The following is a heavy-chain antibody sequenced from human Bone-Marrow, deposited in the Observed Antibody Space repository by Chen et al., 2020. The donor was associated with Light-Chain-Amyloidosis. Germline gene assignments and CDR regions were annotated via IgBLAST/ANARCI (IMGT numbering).Heavy chain of an antibody. V-gene: IGHV4-59*01. J-gene: IGHJ3*02. CDR1: GGSISSYY. D-gene: IGHD3-3*01. CDR2: IYYSGST. Sequence: QVQLQESGPGLVKPSETLSLTCTVSGGSISSYYWSWIRQPPGKGLEWIGYIYYSGSTNYNPSLMCRVTISVDTSKNQFSLKLSSVTAADTAVYYCARESRITIFGVSYPFDAFDIWGQGTMVTVSS. CDR3: ARESRITIFGVSYPFDAFDI.